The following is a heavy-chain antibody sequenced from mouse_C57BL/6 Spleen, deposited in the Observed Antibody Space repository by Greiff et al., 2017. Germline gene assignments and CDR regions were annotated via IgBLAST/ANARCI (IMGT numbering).Heavy chain of an antibody. CDR3: ARGDYGSSYGFAY. V-gene: IGHV1-18*01. D-gene: IGHD1-1*01. Sequence: VQLQQSGPELVKPGASVKIPCKASGYTFTDYNTDWVKQSHGKSLEWIGDINPNNGGTIYNQKFKGKATLTVDKSSSTAYMELRSLTSEDTAVYYCARGDYGSSYGFAYWGQGTLVTVSA. J-gene: IGHJ3*01. CDR1: GYTFTDYN. CDR2: INPNNGGT.